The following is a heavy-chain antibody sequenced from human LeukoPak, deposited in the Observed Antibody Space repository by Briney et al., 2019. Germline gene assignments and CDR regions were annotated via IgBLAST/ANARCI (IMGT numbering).Heavy chain of an antibody. J-gene: IGHJ5*02. D-gene: IGHD4-17*01. Sequence: PGGSLRLSCEVSGFTFRDYAMTWVRQAPGKGLEWVSAISTNGDNTYYADSVKGRFTISRDNSKNTLYLQMNSLRAEDTAVYYCAKDYMTTVTTFWFDPWGQGTLVTVSS. CDR3: AKDYMTTVTTFWFDP. CDR2: ISTNGDNT. V-gene: IGHV3-23*01. CDR1: GFTFRDYA.